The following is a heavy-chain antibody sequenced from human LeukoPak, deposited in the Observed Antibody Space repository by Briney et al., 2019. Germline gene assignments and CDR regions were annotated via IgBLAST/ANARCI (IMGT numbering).Heavy chain of an antibody. D-gene: IGHD6-13*01. J-gene: IGHJ4*02. CDR2: LYSTGNT. V-gene: IGHV3-53*01. CDR1: GFTVSNNF. Sequence: PGGSLRLSCAASGFTVSNNFMSWVRQALGKGLEWVSVLYSTGNTYYADSVKGRFTISRDNSKNTLYLQMNSLRAEDTAVFYCARGHADSRGSWYGRFDYWGQGTLVTVSS. CDR3: ARGHADSRGSWYGRFDY.